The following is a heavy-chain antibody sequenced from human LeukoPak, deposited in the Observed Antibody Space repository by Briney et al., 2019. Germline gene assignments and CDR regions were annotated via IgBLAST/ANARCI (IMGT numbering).Heavy chain of an antibody. CDR1: GFTFSSYS. CDR2: ISSSSSYI. Sequence: SGGSLRLSCAASGFTFSSYSMNWVRQAPGKGLEWVSSISSSSSYIYYADSVKGRFTISRDNAKNSLYLQMNSLRAEDTAVYYCARDLAARGDYWGQGTLVTASS. CDR3: ARDLAARGDY. J-gene: IGHJ4*02. D-gene: IGHD6-6*01. V-gene: IGHV3-21*01.